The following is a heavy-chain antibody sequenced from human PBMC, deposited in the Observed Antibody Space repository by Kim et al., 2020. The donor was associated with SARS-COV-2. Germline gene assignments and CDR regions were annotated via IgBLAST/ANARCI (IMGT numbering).Heavy chain of an antibody. Sequence: SETLSLTCAVYGGSFSVYYWSWIRQPPGKGLEWIGEINHSGSTIYSPSLKSRVTISVDTSKNQFSLKLSSVTAADTAVYYCARGTRQWLVRGPYYYYMDVWGKGTTVTVSS. CDR1: GGSFSVYY. CDR3: ARGTRQWLVRGPYYYYMDV. D-gene: IGHD6-19*01. V-gene: IGHV4-34*01. J-gene: IGHJ6*03. CDR2: INHSGST.